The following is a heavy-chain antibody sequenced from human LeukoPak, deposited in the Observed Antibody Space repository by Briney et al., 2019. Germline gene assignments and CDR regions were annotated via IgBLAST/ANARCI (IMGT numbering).Heavy chain of an antibody. CDR3: TSETNYYDSSGYYSPFDY. J-gene: IGHJ4*02. V-gene: IGHV3-15*07. Sequence: GGSLRLSCAASGFTFSNAWMNWVRQAPGKGLEWVGRIKSKPDGGTTDYAAPVKGRFTISRDDSKNTLYLQMNSLKTEDTAVYYCTSETNYYDSSGYYSPFDYWGQGTLVTVSS. D-gene: IGHD3-22*01. CDR2: IKSKPDGGTT. CDR1: GFTFSNAW.